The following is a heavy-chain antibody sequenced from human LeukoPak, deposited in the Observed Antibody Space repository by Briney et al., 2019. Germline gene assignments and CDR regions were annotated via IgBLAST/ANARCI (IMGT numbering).Heavy chain of an antibody. J-gene: IGHJ5*02. CDR1: GGTFSSYA. CDR2: IIPIFGTA. Sequence: GASVKVSCKASGGTFSSYAISWVRQAPGQGLEWMGGIIPIFGTANYAQKFQGRVTFTTDESTSTAYMELSSLRSEDTAVYYCARAKYQLLLGTSPNWFDPWGQGTLVTVSS. V-gene: IGHV1-69*05. D-gene: IGHD2-2*01. CDR3: ARAKYQLLLGTSPNWFDP.